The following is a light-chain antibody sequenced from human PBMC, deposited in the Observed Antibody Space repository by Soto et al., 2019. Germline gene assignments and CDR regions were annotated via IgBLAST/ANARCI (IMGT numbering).Light chain of an antibody. CDR3: QQSYNIPFT. Sequence: DIQMTQSPSSLAASVGERVTITCRASQNIHSFLNWYQQKPGKAPQVLIYGGSALQSGFPSRFSGSGSGTDFTLTISSLQPEDFASYFCQQSYNIPFTFGPGTRVDI. J-gene: IGKJ3*01. V-gene: IGKV1-39*01. CDR2: GGS. CDR1: QNIHSF.